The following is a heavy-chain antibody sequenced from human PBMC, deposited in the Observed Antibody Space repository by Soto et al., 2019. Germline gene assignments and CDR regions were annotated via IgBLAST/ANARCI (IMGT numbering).Heavy chain of an antibody. CDR3: ARGRGVVTAILPLWDAFDI. CDR2: IIPIFGTA. D-gene: IGHD2-21*02. CDR1: GGTFSSYA. Sequence: QVQLVQSGAEVKKPGSSVKVSCKASGGTFSSYAISWVRQAPGQGLEWMGGIIPIFGTANYAQKFQGRVTITADKSTSTAYMELSSLRSEDTAVYYCARGRGVVTAILPLWDAFDIWGQGTMVTVSS. J-gene: IGHJ3*02. V-gene: IGHV1-69*06.